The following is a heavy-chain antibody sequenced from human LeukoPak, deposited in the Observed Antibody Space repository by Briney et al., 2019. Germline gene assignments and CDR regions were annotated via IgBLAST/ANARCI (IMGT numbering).Heavy chain of an antibody. CDR2: MSPNSGNT. J-gene: IGHJ4*02. V-gene: IGHV1-8*01. CDR1: GYTFTSYD. D-gene: IGHD7-27*01. Sequence: GASVKVSCKASGYTFTSYDINWVRHATGQVFEWMGWMSPNSGNTGYAQKLQGRVTMTRSTSMSTAYMELSSLRSEDTAVYYCTRGPPNWGYDYWGQGTLVTVSS. CDR3: TRGPPNWGYDY.